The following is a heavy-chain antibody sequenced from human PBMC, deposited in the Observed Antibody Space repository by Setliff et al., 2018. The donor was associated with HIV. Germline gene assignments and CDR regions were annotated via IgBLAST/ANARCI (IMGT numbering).Heavy chain of an antibody. J-gene: IGHJ4*02. D-gene: IGHD3-22*01. V-gene: IGHV4-59*02. CDR3: ARLGDYDSSGYSWFDY. CDR1: SGSVNNYW. CDR2: IYYSGST. Sequence: PSETLSLTCHRRVSSGSVNNYWWTWIRQPPGKGLEWIGYIYYSGSTYYNPSLKSRVTISVDTSKNQFSLMLSSVTAADTAVYYCARLGDYDSSGYSWFDYWGQGTLVTVSS.